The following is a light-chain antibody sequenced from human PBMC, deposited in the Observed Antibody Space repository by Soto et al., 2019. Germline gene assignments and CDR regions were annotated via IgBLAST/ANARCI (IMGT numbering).Light chain of an antibody. CDR1: HNIGTW. V-gene: IGKV1-5*01. Sequence: DIQMTQSPATLSASVGDRVTITCRASHNIGTWLAWYQQKPGKAPKVLISDASSLESGVPSRFSGSGSGTEFTLTVSSLQPEDFATDYCQQYLSYTPWTFGQGTKVEMK. J-gene: IGKJ1*01. CDR2: DAS. CDR3: QQYLSYTPWT.